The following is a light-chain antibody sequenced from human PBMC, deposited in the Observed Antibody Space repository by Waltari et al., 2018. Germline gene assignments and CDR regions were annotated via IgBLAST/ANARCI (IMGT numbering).Light chain of an antibody. J-gene: IGLJ1*01. CDR2: TND. Sequence: QSVLAQPPSVSGPPGQRVTIFCSGGSSNIAGHVVTWYQHLPGTSPRLLIFTNDQRPSGVPDRFSGSKSGTSASLAISGLQSEDEGHYYCAVWDDNLSGVVFGAGTQVTVL. V-gene: IGLV1-44*01. CDR1: SSNIAGHV. CDR3: AVWDDNLSGVV.